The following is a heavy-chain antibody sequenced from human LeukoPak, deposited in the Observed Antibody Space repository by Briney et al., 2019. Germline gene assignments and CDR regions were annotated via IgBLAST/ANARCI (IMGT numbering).Heavy chain of an antibody. Sequence: SETLSLTCNVSGTSITSYYWSWIRQPPGKGLEWIGYVYYTGSTNFNPSLESRLNMTLDTSKNQFSLKLSSVTAADTAVYYCARRFRYSSSWYYAFDIWGQGTMVTVSS. CDR3: ARRFRYSSSWYYAFDI. V-gene: IGHV4-59*12. CDR2: VYYTGST. J-gene: IGHJ3*02. CDR1: GTSITSYY. D-gene: IGHD6-13*01.